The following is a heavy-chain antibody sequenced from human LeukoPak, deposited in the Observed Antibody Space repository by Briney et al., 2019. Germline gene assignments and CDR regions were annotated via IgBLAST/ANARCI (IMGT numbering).Heavy chain of an antibody. CDR2: VFHSGNT. Sequence: PSETLSLTCSVSGGPITVYHGIWIRQPPGKGLEWVGSVFHSGNTYYNPSLKSRLTISADTSKNQFSLTLTSVTAADTAVYYCARDRSVGVLPATPFDFWGQGTLVTVSS. V-gene: IGHV4-38-2*02. D-gene: IGHD2-15*01. J-gene: IGHJ4*02. CDR1: GGPITVYH. CDR3: ARDRSVGVLPATPFDF.